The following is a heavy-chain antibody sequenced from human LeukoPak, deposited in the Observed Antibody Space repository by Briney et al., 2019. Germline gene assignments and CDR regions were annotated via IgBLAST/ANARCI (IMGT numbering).Heavy chain of an antibody. CDR3: ARHIGLTTRYLDY. CDR1: GFKFIDCW. J-gene: IGHJ4*02. D-gene: IGHD4-17*01. V-gene: IGHV5-51*01. Sequence: GESLKISCEGSGFKFIDCWIAWVRQVPGKGLEWMGMIHPRDSDTRYSPSFQGHVTISADKSITTAYLQWSSLKASDTAMYYCARHIGLTTRYLDYWGQGTLVTVSS. CDR2: IHPRDSDT.